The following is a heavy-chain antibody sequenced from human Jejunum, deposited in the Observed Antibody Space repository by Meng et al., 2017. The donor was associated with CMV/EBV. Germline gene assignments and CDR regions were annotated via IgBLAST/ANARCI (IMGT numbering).Heavy chain of an antibody. D-gene: IGHD6-13*01. V-gene: IGHV3-7*01. J-gene: IGHJ4*02. Sequence: SCAASGFTFTNFAMSWVRQAPGKGLECVANIKEDGGEEYYVDSVKGRFTISRDNAKNSLYLQMNSLRAEDTAVYYCARQAGTYWGQGTVVTVSS. CDR2: IKEDGGEE. CDR1: GFTFTNFA. CDR3: ARQAGTY.